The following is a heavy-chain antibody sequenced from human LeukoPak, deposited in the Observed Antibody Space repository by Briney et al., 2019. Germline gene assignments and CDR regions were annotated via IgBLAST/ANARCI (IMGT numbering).Heavy chain of an antibody. D-gene: IGHD3-10*01. CDR1: GGSISSSSYY. J-gene: IGHJ5*02. Sequence: SETLSLTCTVSGGSISSSSYYWGWIRQPPGKGLEWIGSIYYSGSTYYNPSLKSRVTISVDTSKNQFSLKLSSVTAADTAVYYCARGLLLWFGELSGWFDPWGQGTLVTVSS. V-gene: IGHV4-39*07. CDR2: IYYSGST. CDR3: ARGLLLWFGELSGWFDP.